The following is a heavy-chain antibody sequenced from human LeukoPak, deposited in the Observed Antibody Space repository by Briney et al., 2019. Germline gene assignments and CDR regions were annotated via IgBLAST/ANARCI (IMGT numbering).Heavy chain of an antibody. J-gene: IGHJ4*02. CDR1: GGSISSSSYY. CDR3: ARVDIVATITSYFDY. Sequence: SETLSLTCTVSGGSISSSSYYWGWIRQPPGKGLEWIGSIYYSGSTYYNPSLKSRVTISVDTSKNQFSLKLSSVTAADTAVYYCARVDIVATITSYFDYWGQGTLVTVSS. D-gene: IGHD5-12*01. V-gene: IGHV4-39*07. CDR2: IYYSGST.